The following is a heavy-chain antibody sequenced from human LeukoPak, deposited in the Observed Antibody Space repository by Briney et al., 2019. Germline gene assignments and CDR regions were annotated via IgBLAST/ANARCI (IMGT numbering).Heavy chain of an antibody. CDR3: ARDQPKYHESDGHYYNRDGDH. V-gene: IGHV3-23*01. Sequence: GGSLRLSCAASGFTFKIYAMSWVRLAPGKGLQWVASMCGSAGCTFYADSVEGRFTISRDNSKNTLYLQMNSLRAEDTAIYYCARDQPKYHESDGHYYNRDGDHWGQGTLVTVSS. J-gene: IGHJ5*02. D-gene: IGHD1-14*01. CDR2: MCGSAGCT. CDR1: GFTFKIYA.